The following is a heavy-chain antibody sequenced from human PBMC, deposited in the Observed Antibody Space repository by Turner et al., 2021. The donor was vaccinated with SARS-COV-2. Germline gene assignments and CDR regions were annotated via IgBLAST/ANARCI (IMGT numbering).Heavy chain of an antibody. CDR1: GYTFTGYG. CDR2: VSEFNGYT. J-gene: IGHJ4*02. CDR3: ARWARVGGTGGIDY. V-gene: IGHV1-18*04. Sequence: QVQLVQSGAGVKKPESSVNLSCKASGYTFTGYGISWVRQAPGQGREWMGWVSEFNGYTTYAPKLQDRVTMTTDTSTTTAYMELRNLRSDDTALYYCARWARVGGTGGIDYWGQGTLVTVSS. D-gene: IGHD3-16*01.